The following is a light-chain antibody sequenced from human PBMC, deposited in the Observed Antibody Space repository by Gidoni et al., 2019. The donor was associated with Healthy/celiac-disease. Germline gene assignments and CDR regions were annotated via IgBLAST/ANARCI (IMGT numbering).Light chain of an antibody. V-gene: IGKV1-39*01. CDR1: QSISSY. J-gene: IGKJ1*01. CDR2: AAS. CDR3: QQSYSTWT. Sequence: QTTQPPSSLSASVGHRVTITCRASQSISSYLHWYQQKPGKAPKLLIEAASSLQSGVPSRFSGSGSGTDFTLTIIRLQPEDFATYYWQQSYSTWTFGQGTKVEIK.